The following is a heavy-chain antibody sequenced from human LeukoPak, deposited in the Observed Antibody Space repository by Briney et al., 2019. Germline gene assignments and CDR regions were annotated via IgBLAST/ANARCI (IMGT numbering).Heavy chain of an antibody. CDR1: RYSFTSYW. J-gene: IGHJ4*02. Sequence: GESLKISCKGSRYSFTSYWINWVRQMPGKGLEWMGIIFPGDSDTRYSPSSQGQVTISADKSLSTAYLQWSSLKASDTAMYYCARRIAAAGHPFDYWGQGTLVTVSS. CDR2: IFPGDSDT. D-gene: IGHD6-13*01. CDR3: ARRIAAAGHPFDY. V-gene: IGHV5-51*01.